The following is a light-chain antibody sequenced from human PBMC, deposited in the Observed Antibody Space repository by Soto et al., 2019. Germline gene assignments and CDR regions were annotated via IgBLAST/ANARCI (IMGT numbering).Light chain of an antibody. J-gene: IGKJ5*01. CDR3: QQHGQWPIT. CDR2: GAS. V-gene: IGKV3-20*01. Sequence: EVVLTQSPGTLSLSPGERATLSSRSSQSVAANYLAWYQQKRGQAPRLLIYGASSRATGIPDRFSGSGSGTDFTLTISRLEPEDFATYYCQQHGQWPITFGQGTRLEIK. CDR1: QSVAANY.